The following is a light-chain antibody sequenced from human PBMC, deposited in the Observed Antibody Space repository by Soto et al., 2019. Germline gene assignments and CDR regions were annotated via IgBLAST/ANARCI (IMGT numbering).Light chain of an antibody. CDR3: QQSDSTPWT. CDR2: AAS. J-gene: IGKJ1*01. CDR1: QSISSS. Sequence: QSPSTLSASVGDRVTISCRASQSISSSLNWYQQRPGKAPKLLIYAASNLQSGVPSRFSGSGSGTDFTLAISSLQPEDFATYHCQQSDSTPWTFGHGTKVDIK. V-gene: IGKV1-39*01.